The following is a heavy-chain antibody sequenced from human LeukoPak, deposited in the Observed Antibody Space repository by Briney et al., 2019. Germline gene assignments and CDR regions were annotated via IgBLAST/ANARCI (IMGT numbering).Heavy chain of an antibody. CDR1: GYTFTSYA. CDR2: INAGNGNT. D-gene: IGHD6-6*01. V-gene: IGHV1-3*01. CDR3: ARTAARRFDY. J-gene: IGHJ4*02. Sequence: ASVKVSCKASGYTFTSYAMHWVRQAPGQRLEWMGWINAGNGNTKYSQKFQGRVTMTRDTSTSTVYMELSSLRSDDTAVYYCARTAARRFDYWGQGTLVTVSS.